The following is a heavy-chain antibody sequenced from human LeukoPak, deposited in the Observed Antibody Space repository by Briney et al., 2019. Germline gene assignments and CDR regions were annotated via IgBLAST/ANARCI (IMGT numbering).Heavy chain of an antibody. Sequence: GASVKVSCKASGYTFTSYAMNWVRQAPGQGLEWMGIINPSGGSTSYAQKFQGRVTMTRDTSTSTVYMELSSLRSEDTAVYYCARYPSKYCSSTSCYDGNWFDPWGQGTLVTVSS. CDR2: INPSGGST. J-gene: IGHJ5*02. V-gene: IGHV1-46*01. CDR3: ARYPSKYCSSTSCYDGNWFDP. D-gene: IGHD2-2*01. CDR1: GYTFTSYA.